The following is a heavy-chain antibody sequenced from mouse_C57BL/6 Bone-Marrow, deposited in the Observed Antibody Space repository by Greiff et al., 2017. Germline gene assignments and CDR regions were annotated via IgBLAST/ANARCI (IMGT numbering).Heavy chain of an antibody. CDR1: GYSITSGYY. J-gene: IGHJ1*03. D-gene: IGHD1-1*01. Sequence: EVQLQESGPGLVKPSQSLSLTCSVTGYSITSGYYWNWIRQFPGNKLEWMGYISYDGSNNYNPSLKNRISITRDTSKNQFFLKLNSVTTEDTATYYCASLLLRYWYFDVWGTGTTVTVSS. CDR2: ISYDGSN. CDR3: ASLLLRYWYFDV. V-gene: IGHV3-6*01.